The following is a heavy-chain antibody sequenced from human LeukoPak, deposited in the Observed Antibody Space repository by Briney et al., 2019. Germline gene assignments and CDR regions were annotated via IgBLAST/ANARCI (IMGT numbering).Heavy chain of an antibody. CDR1: GYSFTSYW. J-gene: IGHJ3*02. CDR2: IYPGDSDT. CDR3: ASPRAPYYYDSSGYYYGGAFDI. Sequence: GESLRISCKGSGYSFTSYWIGWVRQMPGKGLEWMGIIYPGDSDTRYSPSFQGQVTISADESISTAYLQWSSLKASDTAMYYCASPRAPYYYDSSGYYYGGAFDIWGQGTMVTVSS. D-gene: IGHD3-22*01. V-gene: IGHV5-51*01.